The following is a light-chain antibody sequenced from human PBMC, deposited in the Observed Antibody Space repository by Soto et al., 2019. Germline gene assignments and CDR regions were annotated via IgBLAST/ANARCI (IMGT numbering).Light chain of an antibody. J-gene: IGLJ1*01. CDR3: FSFTTTSTHV. V-gene: IGLV2-14*02. Sequence: QSALTQPASVSGSPGQSITISCTGTRNYNLVSWFQLHPGEAPKLLIYEDTKRPSGVSNRFSGSKSGNTAYLTISGLQVEDEAEYFCFSFTTTSTHVFGTGTKVTVL. CDR2: EDT. CDR1: RNYNL.